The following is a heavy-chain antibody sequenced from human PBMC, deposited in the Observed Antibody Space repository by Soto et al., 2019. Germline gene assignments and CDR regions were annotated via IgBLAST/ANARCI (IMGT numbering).Heavy chain of an antibody. V-gene: IGHV1-69*14. D-gene: IGHD6-19*01. CDR3: ARVAETGYTSGWYYFDY. J-gene: IGHJ4*02. CDR1: GGTFSNYA. CDR2: IIPIFGTA. Sequence: QVQLVQSGADVKKPGSSVKVSCEVSGGTFSNYAFTWVRQGPGQGLEWMGGIIPIFGTANYARQFKGRVAISADKSTTTTSMALSNLTSEDTAVYYCARVAETGYTSGWYYFDYWGQGSLVTVSS.